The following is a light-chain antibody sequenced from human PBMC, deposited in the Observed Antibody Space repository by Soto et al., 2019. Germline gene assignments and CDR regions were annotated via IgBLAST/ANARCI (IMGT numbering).Light chain of an antibody. Sequence: EIVLTQSPGTLSLSPGERATLSCRASRSVGNNYLAWYQQRPGQAPNLLIYDASSRATGIPDRISGSGSGTDFTLTITRLESEDSAMYYCQQYAYSPLNFGGGTKVDI. J-gene: IGKJ4*01. V-gene: IGKV3-20*01. CDR3: QQYAYSPLN. CDR1: RSVGNNY. CDR2: DAS.